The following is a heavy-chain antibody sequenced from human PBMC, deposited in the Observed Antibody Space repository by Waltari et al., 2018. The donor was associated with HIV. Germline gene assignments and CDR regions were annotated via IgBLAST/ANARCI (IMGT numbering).Heavy chain of an antibody. J-gene: IGHJ6*04. V-gene: IGHV3-53*01. Sequence: EVQLVESGGNLTQQGGSLILSCAVTGSSVVSNYMSRVRQCPGKGLGWGSVLDRSGNTDVVESVEGPFPIFRDKSKTTLYLQMHTLRVEERDVYYGVRMKRSYGSGQSRYFYCGRDVWGEGTAVIVSS. CDR2: LDRSGNT. D-gene: IGHD3-10*01. CDR1: GSSVVSNY. CDR3: VRMKRSYGSGQSRYFYCGRDV.